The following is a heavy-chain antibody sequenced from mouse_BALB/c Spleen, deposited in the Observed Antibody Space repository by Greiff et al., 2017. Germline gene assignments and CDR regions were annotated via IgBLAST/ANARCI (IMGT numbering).Heavy chain of an antibody. V-gene: IGHV5-6-4*01. Sequence: EVKLMESGGGLVKPGGSLKLSCAASGFTFSSYTMSWVRQTPEKRLEWVATISSGGSYTYYPDSVKGRFTISRDNAKNTLYLQMSSLKSEDTAMYYCTRDDSYYFDYWGQGTTLTVSS. CDR1: GFTFSSYT. D-gene: IGHD1-2*01. CDR3: TRDDSYYFDY. J-gene: IGHJ2*01. CDR2: ISSGGSYT.